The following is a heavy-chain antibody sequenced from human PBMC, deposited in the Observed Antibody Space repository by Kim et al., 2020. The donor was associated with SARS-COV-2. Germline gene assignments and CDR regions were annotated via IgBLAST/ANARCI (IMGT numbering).Heavy chain of an antibody. V-gene: IGHV3-23*03. CDR3: AKPRDGYNYAFDY. D-gene: IGHD5-12*01. Sequence: YAESGRRRFTVPRDKSKNTLYLQMNSLRAEDTAVYYCAKPRDGYNYAFDYWGQGNLVTVSS. J-gene: IGHJ4*02.